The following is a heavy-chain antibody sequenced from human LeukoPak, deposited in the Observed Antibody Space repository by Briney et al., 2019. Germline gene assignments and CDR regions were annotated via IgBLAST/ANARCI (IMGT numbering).Heavy chain of an antibody. D-gene: IGHD3/OR15-3a*01. CDR2: IYYTGNT. V-gene: IGHV4-39*01. CDR3: ARPAEVGLAVHY. CDR1: GGSISSDSYY. Sequence: PSETLSLTCTVSGGSISSDSYYWGWIRQPPGKGLEWIGSIYYTGNTHYNPSLKSRVTISVDTSKNQFSLKLTSVTAADTAVSYCARPAEVGLAVHYWGQGTLVTVPS. J-gene: IGHJ4*02.